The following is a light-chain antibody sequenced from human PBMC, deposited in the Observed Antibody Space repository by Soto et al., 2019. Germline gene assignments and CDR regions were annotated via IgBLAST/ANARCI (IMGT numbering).Light chain of an antibody. Sequence: EIVLTESPGTLSLSPGDRATLSCRASQCVSSRYLAWYQQKPGQAPRLLLYAASSRATGIPDRFSGSGSGADFTLTTSRLEPEDFAVYYCQQYGSSPPWTFGQGTKVDIK. CDR1: QCVSSRY. V-gene: IGKV3-20*01. CDR2: AAS. J-gene: IGKJ1*01. CDR3: QQYGSSPPWT.